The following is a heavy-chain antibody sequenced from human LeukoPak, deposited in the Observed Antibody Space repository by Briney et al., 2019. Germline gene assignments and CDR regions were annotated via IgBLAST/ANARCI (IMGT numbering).Heavy chain of an antibody. Sequence: PSETLSLTCTVSGGSISSGGYYWRWSRQHPGRGLEWIGYIDYSGTTYYNPSLKSRLTMSVDTSKNQFSLKLTSVTAADTAIYYCARDGGGVSSWVSHWGQGTLVTVSS. J-gene: IGHJ4*02. CDR1: GGSISSGGYY. CDR2: IDYSGTT. CDR3: ARDGGGVSSWVSH. V-gene: IGHV4-31*03. D-gene: IGHD2-8*02.